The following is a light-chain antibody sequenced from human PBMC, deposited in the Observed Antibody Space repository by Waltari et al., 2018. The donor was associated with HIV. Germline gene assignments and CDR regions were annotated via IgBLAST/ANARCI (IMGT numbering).Light chain of an antibody. V-gene: IGLV1-44*01. CDR2: NND. J-gene: IGLJ1*01. Sequence: QSVLTQPSSASGPPGPWVTISCSGSSSNLGANSVAWYQHLPGTAPKLLIYNNDLRPSGVPDRFSGSKSGTSASLVISGLQSELETDYYCAAWDDSLNAYVFGSGTRVTVL. CDR1: SSNLGANS. CDR3: AAWDDSLNAYV.